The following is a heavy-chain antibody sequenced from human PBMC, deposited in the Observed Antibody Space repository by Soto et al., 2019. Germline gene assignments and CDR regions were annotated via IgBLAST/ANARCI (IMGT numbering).Heavy chain of an antibody. CDR2: INPSGGRT. D-gene: IGHD3-10*01. CDR1: GYTFTTHY. V-gene: IGHV1-46*01. CDR3: ARAGENYGSGTFSPPLRYYFNS. Sequence: QVQLVQSGTEVKKPGASVNVSCKASGYTFTTHYMHWVRKAPGQGLEVRGIINPSGGRTTYALKFEGRVTITSDTSTNTVYVELTSLRSEDTAIYFCARAGENYGSGTFSPPLRYYFNSWGQGTLVTVSS. J-gene: IGHJ4*02.